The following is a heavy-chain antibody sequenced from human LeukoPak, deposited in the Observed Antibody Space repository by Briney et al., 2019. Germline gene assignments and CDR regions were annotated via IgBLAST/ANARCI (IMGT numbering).Heavy chain of an antibody. V-gene: IGHV4-59*12. Sequence: PSETLSLTCTVSGGSISTYSWSWIRQPPGKGLQWIGYIYYSGSINYNPSLKSRVTISVDRSKNQFSLKLSSVTAADTAVYYCARGSPLLGAFDIWGQGTMVTVSS. J-gene: IGHJ3*02. CDR3: ARGSPLLGAFDI. CDR2: IYYSGSI. CDR1: GGSISTYS. D-gene: IGHD2-15*01.